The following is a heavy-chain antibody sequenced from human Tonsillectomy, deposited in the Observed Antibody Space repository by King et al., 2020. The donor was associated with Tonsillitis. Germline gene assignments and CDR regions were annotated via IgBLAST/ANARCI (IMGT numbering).Heavy chain of an antibody. V-gene: IGHV4-39*07. CDR3: AGALGAGIWFDP. CDR1: GGSISSTNYC. D-gene: IGHD3-10*01. Sequence: QLQESGPRLVKPSETLSLTCTVSGGSISSTNYCWGWIRQPPGKGLEWTGSICYSGSTYYNPSLKSRVSISEDTSKTQFYLKLSSVTAADTAVYYCAGALGAGIWFDPWGQGTLVTVSS. J-gene: IGHJ5*02. CDR2: ICYSGST.